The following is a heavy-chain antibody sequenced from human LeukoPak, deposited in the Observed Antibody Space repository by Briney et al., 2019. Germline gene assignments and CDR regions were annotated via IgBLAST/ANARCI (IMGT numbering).Heavy chain of an antibody. CDR3: ARIKRDFYGLGRYGPTWAFDI. CDR2: IYSDGGT. V-gene: IGHV3-53*01. Sequence: SGGSLRLSCAGSGLTVSGNYMSWVRQAPGKGLQWVSLIYSDGGTDYADFVKGRFTISRDNSRNTLYLQMNSLRDEDTAMYYCARIKRDFYGLGRYGPTWAFDIWGRGTMVTVS. D-gene: IGHD3-10*01. CDR1: GLTVSGNY. J-gene: IGHJ3*02.